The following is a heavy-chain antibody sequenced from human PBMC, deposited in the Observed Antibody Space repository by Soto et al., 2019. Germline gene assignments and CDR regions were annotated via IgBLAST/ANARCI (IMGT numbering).Heavy chain of an antibody. Sequence: QVQLVQSGAEVKKPGASVKVSCKASGYTFTSYDISWVRQATGQGLEWMGWMNPNSGNTGFAQKFQGRVTMTSNTSINTAYMELSSLRSEDSAVYYCASGRAHYGMDVWGQGTTVTVSS. CDR1: GYTFTSYD. V-gene: IGHV1-8*01. J-gene: IGHJ6*02. CDR2: MNPNSGNT. CDR3: ASGRAHYGMDV.